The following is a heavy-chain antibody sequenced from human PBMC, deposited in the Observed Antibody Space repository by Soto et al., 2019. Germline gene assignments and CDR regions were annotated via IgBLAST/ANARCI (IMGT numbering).Heavy chain of an antibody. V-gene: IGHV4-39*07. J-gene: IGHJ4*02. CDR2: IYYSGST. Sequence: PSETLSLTCPVSGGSISSYYWSWIRQPPGKGLEWIGSIYYSGSTYYNPSLKSRVTISVDTSKNQFSLKLSSVTAADTAVYYCARVWLGYCSGGSCPLDYWGQGTLVTVSS. D-gene: IGHD2-15*01. CDR1: GGSISSYY. CDR3: ARVWLGYCSGGSCPLDY.